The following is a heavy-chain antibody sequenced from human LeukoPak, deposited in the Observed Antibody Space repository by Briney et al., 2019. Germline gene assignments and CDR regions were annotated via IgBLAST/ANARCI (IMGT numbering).Heavy chain of an antibody. Sequence: GGSLRLSCAASGFMFSKSWMHWVRQAPGRGLVWVSRINSDASRTSYADSVKGRFTISRDNAKNTLYLQMNSLRAEDTAVYYCARGGLPVYYYYMDVWGKGTTVTVSS. V-gene: IGHV3-74*01. D-gene: IGHD5-12*01. J-gene: IGHJ6*03. CDR3: ARGGLPVYYYYMDV. CDR2: INSDASRT. CDR1: GFMFSKSW.